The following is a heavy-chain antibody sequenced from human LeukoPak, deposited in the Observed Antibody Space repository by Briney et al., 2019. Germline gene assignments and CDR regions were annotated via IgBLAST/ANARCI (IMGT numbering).Heavy chain of an antibody. CDR3: ARVGALITVHRADY. Sequence: SETLSLTCTVSGGSISSYYWSWIRQPPGKGLEWIGYIYYSGSTNYNPSLKSRVTISVDTSKNQFSLKLSSVTAADTAVYYCARVGALITVHRADYWGQGTLVTVSS. V-gene: IGHV4-59*01. J-gene: IGHJ4*02. CDR1: GGSISSYY. D-gene: IGHD1-14*01. CDR2: IYYSGST.